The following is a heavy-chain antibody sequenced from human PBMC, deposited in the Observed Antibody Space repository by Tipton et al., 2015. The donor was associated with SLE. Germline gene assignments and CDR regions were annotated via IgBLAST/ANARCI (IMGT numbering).Heavy chain of an antibody. V-gene: IGHV1-8*01. D-gene: IGHD3-10*01. CDR1: GYTFISYD. CDR3: ARGSYYGSGSYGGDY. J-gene: IGHJ4*02. Sequence: QSGAEVKAPGASVKVSCKASGYTFISYDINWVRQATGQGLEWMGWMNPNSGNTECVQKFQGRVTMTRDTSISTAYMELSSLRSEDTAVHYCARGSYYGSGSYGGDYWGQGTLVTVSS. CDR2: MNPNSGNT.